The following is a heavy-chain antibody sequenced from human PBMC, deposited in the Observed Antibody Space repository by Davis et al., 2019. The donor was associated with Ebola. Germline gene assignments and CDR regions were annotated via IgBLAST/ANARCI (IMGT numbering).Heavy chain of an antibody. CDR1: GFTFSSYS. V-gene: IGHV3-21*01. CDR3: ARDRAVVVVAAGEGFDY. Sequence: GGSLRLSCAASGFTFSSYSMNWVRQAPGKGLEWVSSISSSSSYIYYADSVKGRFTISRDNAKNSLYLQMNSLRAEDTAVYYCARDRAVVVVAAGEGFDYWGQGTLVTVSS. D-gene: IGHD2-15*01. J-gene: IGHJ4*02. CDR2: ISSSSSYI.